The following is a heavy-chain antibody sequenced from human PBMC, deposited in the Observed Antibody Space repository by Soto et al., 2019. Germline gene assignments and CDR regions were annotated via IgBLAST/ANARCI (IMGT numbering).Heavy chain of an antibody. CDR3: TTTWGLGGYDTTDDLDH. V-gene: IGHV3-15*05. CDR2: IRSNAAGGTT. Sequence: EVQLVESGGGLVKPGGSLRVSCAASGFTLSNAWMNWVRQAPGRGLEWVGRIRSNAAGGTTDYASPVKGRFAISRDDSKNSLYLQMSSLKIEDTGLYYCTTTWGLGGYDTTDDLDHWGQGTLVTVSS. J-gene: IGHJ4*02. CDR1: GFTLSNAW. D-gene: IGHD3-22*01.